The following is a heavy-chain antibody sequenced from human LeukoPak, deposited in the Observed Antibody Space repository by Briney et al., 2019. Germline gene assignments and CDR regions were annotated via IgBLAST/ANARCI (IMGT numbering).Heavy chain of an antibody. CDR2: IIPIFGTA. CDR1: GGTFSSYA. J-gene: IGHJ6*03. Sequence: SVKVSCKASGGTFSSYAISWVRQAPGQGLEWMGGIIPIFGTANYAQKFQGRVTITADESTSTAYMELSSLRSEDTAVYYCARHIVVVVAGYYYYYMDVWGKGTTVTISS. D-gene: IGHD2-15*01. V-gene: IGHV1-69*13. CDR3: ARHIVVVVAGYYYYYMDV.